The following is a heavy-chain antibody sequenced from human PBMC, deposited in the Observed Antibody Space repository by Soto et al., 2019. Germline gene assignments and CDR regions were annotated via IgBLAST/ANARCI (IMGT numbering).Heavy chain of an antibody. J-gene: IGHJ4*02. CDR3: ARTYSSSWSSWALFDL. D-gene: IGHD6-13*01. V-gene: IGHV4-39*01. CDR2: IYYSGST. CDR1: GGSISSSGHY. Sequence: SETLSLTCGVSGGSISSSGHYWGWIRQPPGKGLEWIGSIYYSGSTYHNPSLKSRVTISVDTSKNQFSLKLKSVTAADTAVYYCARTYSSSWSSWALFDLWGQGTPVPVSS.